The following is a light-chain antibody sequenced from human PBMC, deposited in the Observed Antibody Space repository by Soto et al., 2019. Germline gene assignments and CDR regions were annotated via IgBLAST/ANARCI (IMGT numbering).Light chain of an antibody. CDR2: SNN. CDR3: FSFTSTNTHV. J-gene: IGLJ1*01. CDR1: SSNIGSNT. Sequence: QSVLTQPPSASGTPVQRVTISCSGSSSNIGSNTVNWYQQLPGTAPKLLIYSNNQRPSGVPDRFSGSKSGTSASLAISGLQSEDEADYYCFSFTSTNTHVFGRGTKVTVL. V-gene: IGLV1-44*01.